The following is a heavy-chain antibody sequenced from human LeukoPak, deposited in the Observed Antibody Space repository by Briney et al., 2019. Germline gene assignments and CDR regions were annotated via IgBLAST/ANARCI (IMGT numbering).Heavy chain of an antibody. CDR2: INHSGST. J-gene: IGHJ4*02. Sequence: SETPSLTCAVYGGSFSGYYWSWIRQPPGKGLEWIGEINHSGSTNYNPSLKSRVTISVDTSKNQFSLKLSSVTAADTAVYYCARAAVAGPIDYWGQGTLVTVSS. D-gene: IGHD6-19*01. CDR3: ARAAVAGPIDY. CDR1: GGSFSGYY. V-gene: IGHV4-34*01.